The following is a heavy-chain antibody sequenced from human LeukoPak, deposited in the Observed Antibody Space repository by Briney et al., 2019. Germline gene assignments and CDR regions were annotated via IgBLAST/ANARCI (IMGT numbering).Heavy chain of an antibody. Sequence: PSETLSLTCTVSGGSISSSSYYWGWIRQPPGKGLEWIGSIYYSGSTYYNPSLKSRVTISVDTSKNQFSLKLSSVTAADTAVYYCARIIGSSWYASYYYYYYMDVWGKGTTVAVSS. CDR2: IYYSGST. V-gene: IGHV4-39*07. CDR1: GGSISSSSYY. D-gene: IGHD6-13*01. J-gene: IGHJ6*03. CDR3: ARIIGSSWYASYYYYYYMDV.